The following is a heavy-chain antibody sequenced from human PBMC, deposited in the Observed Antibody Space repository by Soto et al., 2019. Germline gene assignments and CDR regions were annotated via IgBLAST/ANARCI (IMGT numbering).Heavy chain of an antibody. CDR3: VKAILGYCSGGSCYPFQN. V-gene: IGHV3-64D*06. CDR2: ISSNGGST. CDR1: GFTFSSYA. Sequence: PGGSLRLSCSASGFTFSSYAMHWVRQAPGKGLEYVSAISSNGGSTYYADSVKGRFTISRDNSKNTLYLQMSSLRAEDTAVYYCVKAILGYCSGGSCYPFQNWGQGTLVTVSS. D-gene: IGHD2-15*01. J-gene: IGHJ1*01.